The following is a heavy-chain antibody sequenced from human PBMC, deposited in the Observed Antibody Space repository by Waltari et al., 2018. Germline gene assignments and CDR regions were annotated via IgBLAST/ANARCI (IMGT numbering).Heavy chain of an antibody. CDR3: AKGKYGSGSYYFDY. J-gene: IGHJ4*02. D-gene: IGHD3-10*01. Sequence: EVQLVESGGVVVQPGGSLRLSCASSGFTFDDYSMPWGRHGPGKGLEWVPLISWDGGSTYYADAVKGRFTISRDNSKNSLYLQMNSLRTEDTALYYCAKGKYGSGSYYFDYWGQGTLVTVSS. CDR2: ISWDGGST. V-gene: IGHV3-43*01. CDR1: GFTFDDYS.